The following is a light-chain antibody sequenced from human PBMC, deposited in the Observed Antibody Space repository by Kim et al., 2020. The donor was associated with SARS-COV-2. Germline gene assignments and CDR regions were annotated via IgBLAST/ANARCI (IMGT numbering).Light chain of an antibody. V-gene: IGLV1-47*01. CDR2: RNN. J-gene: IGLJ1*01. CDR1: RSNIGSNC. Sequence: QRVTISCPGCRSNIGSNCVYWYQQLPGTAPKLLIYRNNQRPSGVPDRFSGSKSGTSASLAISGLRSEDEADYYCAAWDDSLSGYVFGTGTKVTVL. CDR3: AAWDDSLSGYV.